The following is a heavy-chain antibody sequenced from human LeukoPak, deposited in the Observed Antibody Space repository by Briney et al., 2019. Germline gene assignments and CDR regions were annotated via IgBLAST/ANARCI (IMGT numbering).Heavy chain of an antibody. J-gene: IGHJ6*02. V-gene: IGHV3-33*03. CDR2: IWYDGSNK. CDR3: AKGAPYYYGMDV. Sequence: GGSLRLSCAASGFTFSNYGMHWVRQAPGKGLEWVAVIWYDGSNKYYADSVKGRFTISRDNSKNTLYLQMNSLRAEDTAVYYCAKGAPYYYGMDVWGQGTTVTVSS. CDR1: GFTFSNYG.